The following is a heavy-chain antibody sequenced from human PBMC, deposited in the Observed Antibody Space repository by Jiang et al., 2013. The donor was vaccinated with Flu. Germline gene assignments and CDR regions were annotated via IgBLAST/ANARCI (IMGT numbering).Heavy chain of an antibody. D-gene: IGHD3-16*02. V-gene: IGHV7-4-1*02. J-gene: IGHJ4*02. Sequence: QSGSELKKPGASVKVSCKASGYSFTSYSMNWARQAPGQGLEWMGWINPNNGIPTYAQGFTGRFVFSSDTSVSTAYLQISSLKAEDTAVYYCARRSPTDYWGQGTLVTVSS. CDR2: INPNNGIP. CDR1: GYSFTSYS. CDR3: ARRSPTDY.